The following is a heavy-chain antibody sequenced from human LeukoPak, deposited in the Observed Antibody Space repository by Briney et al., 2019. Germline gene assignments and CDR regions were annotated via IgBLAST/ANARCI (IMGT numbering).Heavy chain of an antibody. CDR2: IYYSGNT. V-gene: IGHV4-59*01. Sequence: SETLSLTCTVSGGSINNYYWSWIRQPPGKRLEGIGYIYYSGNTNYNPSLKSRVTISVDMSKNQFSLKLRSVTAADTAVYYCARDGDSSGFPIVDFWGQGTLVTVSS. D-gene: IGHD3-22*01. CDR1: GGSINNYY. J-gene: IGHJ4*02. CDR3: ARDGDSSGFPIVDF.